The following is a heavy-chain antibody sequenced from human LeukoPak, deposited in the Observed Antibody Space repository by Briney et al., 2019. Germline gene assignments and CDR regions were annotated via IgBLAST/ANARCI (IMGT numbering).Heavy chain of an antibody. CDR2: IDPSDSYT. D-gene: IGHD3-10*01. CDR1: GYSFTSYYW. CDR3: ATGRYGSGSYMYYFDY. V-gene: IGHV5-10-1*01. Sequence: GESLKISCKGSGYSFTSYYWISWVRQMPGKGLEWMGRIDPSDSYTNYSPSFQGHVTISADKSIRSAYLQWSSLKASDSAMYYCATGRYGSGSYMYYFDYWGQGTLVTVSS. J-gene: IGHJ4*02.